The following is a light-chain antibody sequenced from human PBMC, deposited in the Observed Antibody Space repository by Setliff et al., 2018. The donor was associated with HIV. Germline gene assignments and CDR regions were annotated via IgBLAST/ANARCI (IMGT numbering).Light chain of an antibody. V-gene: IGLV2-23*02. CDR3: RSYAGADTWM. CDR1: SSDIGDYES. J-gene: IGLJ3*02. Sequence: QSALTQPASVSGSPGQSITISCTGSSSDIGDYESVSWYQQHPGEVPKLMVYDVTKRPSGVSDRFSASKSGNTASLTISGLQADDEAHYYCRSYAGADTWMFGGGTKVTVL. CDR2: DVT.